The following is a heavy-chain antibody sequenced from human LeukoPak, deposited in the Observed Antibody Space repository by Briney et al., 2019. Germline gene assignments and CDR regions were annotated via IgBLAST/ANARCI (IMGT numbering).Heavy chain of an antibody. CDR1: GGSISSGDYY. Sequence: SQTLSLTCTVSGGSISSGDYYWSWIRQPPGKGLEWIGYIYYSGSTYCNPSLKSRVTISVDTSKNQFSLKLSSVTAADTAVYYCARGFKDIVVVPAAIRGDYYYYMDVWGKGTTVTVSS. CDR3: ARGFKDIVVVPAAIRGDYYYYMDV. V-gene: IGHV4-30-4*01. J-gene: IGHJ6*03. D-gene: IGHD2-2*01. CDR2: IYYSGST.